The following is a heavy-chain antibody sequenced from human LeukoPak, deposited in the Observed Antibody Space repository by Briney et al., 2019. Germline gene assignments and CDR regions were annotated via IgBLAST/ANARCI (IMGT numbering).Heavy chain of an antibody. J-gene: IGHJ4*02. CDR3: TRVTSWRTGFDY. CDR1: GFSFEAYG. CDR2: ITWNSDDM. Sequence: GGSLRLSCAASGFSFEAYGMYWVRQAPGKGLEWVSGITWNSDDMAYADSVRGRFTISRDNAKNCLYLQMNSLTVEDTALYYCTRVTSWRTGFDYWGQGTLVTVSS. D-gene: IGHD1-1*01. V-gene: IGHV3-9*01.